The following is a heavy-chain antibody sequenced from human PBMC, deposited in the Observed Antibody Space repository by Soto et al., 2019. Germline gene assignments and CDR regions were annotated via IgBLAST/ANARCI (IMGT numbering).Heavy chain of an antibody. J-gene: IGHJ5*02. V-gene: IGHV3-11*06. CDR3: ARRTDCITGTTFALRFDP. CDR1: GFTFSDYY. D-gene: IGHD1-7*01. Sequence: GGSLRLSCAASGFTFSDYYMSWIRQAPGKGLEWVSYISSSSSYTNYADSVKGRFTIPRDNAKNSLYLQMNSLRAEDTAVYYCARRTDCITGTTFALRFDPWGQGTLVTVSS. CDR2: ISSSSSYT.